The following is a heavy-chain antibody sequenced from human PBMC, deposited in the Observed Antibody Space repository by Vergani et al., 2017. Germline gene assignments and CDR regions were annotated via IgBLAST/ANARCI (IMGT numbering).Heavy chain of an antibody. CDR1: GITFWKFG. Sequence: EVDLVESGGGLAQPGGSLRLSCEASGITFWKFGMYWVRQGPGKGLEWVSGISWNSGAVDYADSVRGRFTISRDNAKNSLFLEMNSLRFEDTAVYFCTKGSVYYHDSAGHGYDPYTGFDLWGQGTLVTVSS. V-gene: IGHV3-9*01. J-gene: IGHJ3*01. CDR3: TKGSVYYHDSAGHGYDPYTGFDL. CDR2: ISWNSGAV. D-gene: IGHD5-12*01.